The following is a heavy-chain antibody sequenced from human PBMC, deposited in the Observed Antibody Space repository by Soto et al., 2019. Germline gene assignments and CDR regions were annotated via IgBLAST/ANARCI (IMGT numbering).Heavy chain of an antibody. V-gene: IGHV4-39*01. Sequence: PSETLSLTCTVSGGSISSISYYWGWIRQPPGKGLEWIGSIYYSGSTYYNPSLKSRVTISVDTSKNQFSLKLSSVTAADTAVYYCARRYYGSGWGSDYWGQGTLVTVSS. D-gene: IGHD3-10*01. CDR2: IYYSGST. CDR3: ARRYYGSGWGSDY. CDR1: GGSISSISYY. J-gene: IGHJ4*02.